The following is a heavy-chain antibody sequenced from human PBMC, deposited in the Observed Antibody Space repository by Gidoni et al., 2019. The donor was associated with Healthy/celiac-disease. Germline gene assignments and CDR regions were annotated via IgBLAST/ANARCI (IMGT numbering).Heavy chain of an antibody. J-gene: IGHJ5*02. D-gene: IGHD2-2*01. CDR2: ISYDGSNK. CDR1: GFTFSSYA. Sequence: VVQPGRSLRLSCAASGFTFSSYAMHWVRQAPGKGLEGVAVISYDGSNKYYADSVKGRFTISRDNSKNTLYLQMNSLRAEDTAVYYCARDKYCSSTSGYWFDPWGQGTLVTVSS. V-gene: IGHV3-30-3*01. CDR3: ARDKYCSSTSGYWFDP.